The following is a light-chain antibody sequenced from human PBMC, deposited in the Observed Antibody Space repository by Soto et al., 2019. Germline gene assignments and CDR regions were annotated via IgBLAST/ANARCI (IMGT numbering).Light chain of an antibody. CDR1: SSDVGGYNY. CDR2: DVS. V-gene: IGLV2-14*01. J-gene: IGLJ1*01. CDR3: CSYTTSNTRQIV. Sequence: QSVLTQPASVSGSPGQSITISCTGTSSDVGGYNYVSWYQQHPGKAPKFMIYDVSNRPSGVSNRFSGSKSGNTASLTISGLQAEDEADYYCCSYTTSNTRQIVFGTGTKATV.